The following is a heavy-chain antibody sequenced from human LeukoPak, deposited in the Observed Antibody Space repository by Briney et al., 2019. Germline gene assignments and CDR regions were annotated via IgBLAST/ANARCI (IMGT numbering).Heavy chain of an antibody. CDR2: INHSGST. CDR1: GGSFSGYY. D-gene: IGHD3-9*01. CDR3: AREARYYDILTGYSRNFDY. Sequence: SETLSLTCAVYGGSFSGYYWSWIRQPPGKGLEWIGEINHSGSTNYNPSLKSRVTISVDTSKNQFSLNLTSVTAADTAVYFCAREARYYDILTGYSRNFDYWGQGALVTVSS. J-gene: IGHJ4*02. V-gene: IGHV4-34*01.